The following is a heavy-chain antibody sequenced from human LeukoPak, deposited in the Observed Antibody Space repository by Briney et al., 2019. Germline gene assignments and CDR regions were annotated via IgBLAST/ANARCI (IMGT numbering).Heavy chain of an antibody. D-gene: IGHD3-10*01. V-gene: IGHV4-59*12. CDR2: ISYSGDT. CDR1: GGSISSYY. J-gene: IGHJ5*02. Sequence: SETLSLTCTVSGGSISSYYWSWIRQPPGKGLEWIGYISYSGDTNSNPSLKSRVTISVDTSKNQFSLKLSSVTAADTAIYYCARDPSGGGNWFDPWGQGTLVTVSS. CDR3: ARDPSGGGNWFDP.